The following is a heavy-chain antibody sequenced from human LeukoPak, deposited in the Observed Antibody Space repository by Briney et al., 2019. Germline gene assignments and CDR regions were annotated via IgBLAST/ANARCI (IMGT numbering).Heavy chain of an antibody. CDR1: GFTFSNYW. Sequence: PGGSLRLSCVASGFTFSNYWMHWVRQPPGKGLVWVSRIYVDGRTTNYADLVKGRFTISRDNAKNTVYLEMNSLSVEDAATYYCIRDFRSADLWGQGTLVTVTS. CDR3: IRDFRSADL. V-gene: IGHV3-74*01. J-gene: IGHJ5*02. CDR2: IYVDGRTT.